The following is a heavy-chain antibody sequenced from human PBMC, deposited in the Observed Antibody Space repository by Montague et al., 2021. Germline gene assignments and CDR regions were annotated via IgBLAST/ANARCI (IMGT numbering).Heavy chain of an antibody. J-gene: IGHJ4*02. CDR1: DFTFSTYA. D-gene: IGHD3-10*01. Sequence: SLRLSCAASDFTFSTYAMHWVRQAPGERLEWVAVIWYDGSNKFYADSVKGRFTISRDNSKNTLYLQMNNLRAEDTAMYYCAREVAPGSGSNSVDYWGQGTLVTVSS. CDR3: AREVAPGSGSNSVDY. CDR2: IWYDGSNK. V-gene: IGHV3-33*01.